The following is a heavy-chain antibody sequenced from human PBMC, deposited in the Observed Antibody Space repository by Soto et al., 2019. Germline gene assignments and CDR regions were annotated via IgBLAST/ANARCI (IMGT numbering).Heavy chain of an antibody. CDR2: INSDGCSA. V-gene: IGHV3-74*01. CDR1: GFSFSSYW. CDR3: AKGVPAATRYFQH. J-gene: IGHJ1*01. Sequence: VQLVESGGGLVQPGGSLRLSCAASGFSFSSYWMHWVRHAPGKGMVWVSRINSDGCSATYADSVTGRFTISSDNAKNTLYLQRNSLTPEDTAVYYCAKGVPAATRYFQHCGQGTLVTVSS. D-gene: IGHD2-2*01.